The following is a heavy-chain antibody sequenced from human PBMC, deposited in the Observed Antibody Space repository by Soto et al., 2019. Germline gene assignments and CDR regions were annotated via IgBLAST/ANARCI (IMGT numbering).Heavy chain of an antibody. CDR3: ARGDDGMDV. Sequence: SATLSLTCTVSGGSISSYYWSWIRQPPGKGLEWIGYMYYGGRTNYNPSLKSRVTISVDTSKNQFSLKLSSVTAADTAVYYCARGDDGMDVWGQGTTVTVSS. J-gene: IGHJ6*02. CDR2: MYYGGRT. V-gene: IGHV4-59*12. CDR1: GGSISSYY.